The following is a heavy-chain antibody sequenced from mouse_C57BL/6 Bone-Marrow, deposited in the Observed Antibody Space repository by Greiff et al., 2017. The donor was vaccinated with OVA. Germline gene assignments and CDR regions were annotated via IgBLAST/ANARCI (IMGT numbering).Heavy chain of an antibody. D-gene: IGHD1-1*01. CDR1: GFTFSSYA. Sequence: DVQLQESGGGLVKPGGSLKLSCAASGFTFSSYAMSWVRQTPEKRLEWVATISDGGSYTYYPDNVKGRFTISRDNAKNNLYLQMSHLKSEDTAMYYCARPTVVGFDYWGQGTTLTVSS. J-gene: IGHJ2*01. CDR3: ARPTVVGFDY. V-gene: IGHV5-4*01. CDR2: ISDGGSYT.